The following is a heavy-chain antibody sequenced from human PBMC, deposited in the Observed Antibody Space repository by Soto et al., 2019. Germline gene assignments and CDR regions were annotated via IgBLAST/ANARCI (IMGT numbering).Heavy chain of an antibody. CDR1: GFTFSSYG. CDR3: ARDRYCSSKSCSQGNWFDP. D-gene: IGHD2-2*01. V-gene: IGHV3-33*01. J-gene: IGHJ5*02. CDR2: IWYDGSNK. Sequence: VGSLRLSCAASGFTFSSYGMHWVRQAPGKGLEWVAVIWYDGSNKYYADSVKGRFTISRDNSKNTLYLQMNSLRAEDTAVYYCARDRYCSSKSCSQGNWFDPWGQGTPVTVSS.